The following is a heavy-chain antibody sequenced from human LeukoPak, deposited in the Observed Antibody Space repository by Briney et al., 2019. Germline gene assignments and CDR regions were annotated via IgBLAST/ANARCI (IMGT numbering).Heavy chain of an antibody. CDR3: ARHIVATIGPAFFDY. J-gene: IGHJ4*02. CDR1: GLTFSSYA. V-gene: IGHV4-30-4*08. Sequence: LRLSCAASGLTFSSYAMSWVRQAPGKGLEWIGYIYYSGSTYYNPSLKSRVTISVDTSKNQFSLKLSSVTAADTAVYYCARHIVATIGPAFFDYWGQGTLDTVSS. CDR2: IYYSGST. D-gene: IGHD5-12*01.